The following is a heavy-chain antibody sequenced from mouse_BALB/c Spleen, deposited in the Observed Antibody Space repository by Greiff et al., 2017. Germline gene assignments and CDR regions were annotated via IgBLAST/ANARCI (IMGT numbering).Heavy chain of an antibody. D-gene: IGHD2-2*01. V-gene: IGHV7-3*02. J-gene: IGHJ4*01. CDR1: GFTFTDYY. Sequence: EVMLVESGGGLVQPGGSLRLSCATSGFTFTDYYMSWVRQPPGKALEWLGFIRNKANGYTTEYSASVKGRFTISRDNSQSILYLQMNTLRAEDSATYYCARACGNDIYAMDYWGQGTSVTVSS. CDR3: ARACGNDIYAMDY. CDR2: IRNKANGYTT.